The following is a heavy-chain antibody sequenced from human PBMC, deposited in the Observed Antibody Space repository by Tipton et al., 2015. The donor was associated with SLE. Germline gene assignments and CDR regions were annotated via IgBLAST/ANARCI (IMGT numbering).Heavy chain of an antibody. D-gene: IGHD6-19*01. J-gene: IGHJ6*02. CDR1: GGSFNGHY. V-gene: IGHV4-34*01. Sequence: LSLTCAVYGGSFNGHYWSWIRQPPGKGLEWIGEFNHGGGTNYNPSLKSRVTLSVDTSKNHFSLKVSSVTAADTAVYYCARGDNSGWYGDYYYGMDVWGQGP. CDR3: ARGDNSGWYGDYYYGMDV. CDR2: FNHGGGT.